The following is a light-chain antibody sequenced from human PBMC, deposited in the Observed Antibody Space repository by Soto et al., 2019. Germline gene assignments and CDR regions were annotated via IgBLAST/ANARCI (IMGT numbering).Light chain of an antibody. J-gene: IGKJ2*01. V-gene: IGKV1-9*01. CDR3: QQLYTYPYT. CDR2: SAS. Sequence: DIQMTQSPSSLSASVGDRVSIPCRASQGIDSYLAWYQRKPGEAPKLLIYSASTLQSGVPSRFSGRGSGTDFTLSISSLQPEDSATYYCQQLYTYPYTFGQGTKVDI. CDR1: QGIDSY.